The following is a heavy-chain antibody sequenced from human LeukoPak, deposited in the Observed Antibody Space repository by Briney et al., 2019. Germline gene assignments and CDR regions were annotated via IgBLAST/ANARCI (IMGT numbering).Heavy chain of an antibody. CDR3: ARLVPPFSGWFDP. CDR1: GGSIMSSSYY. Sequence: PSETLFLTCTVSGGSIMSSSYYWGWIRQPPGKGLEWIGSMYYSGSTYYKPSLKSRVTMSADTSKNQFSLKLSSVTAADTAVYYCARLVPPFSGWFDPWGQGTLVTVSS. D-gene: IGHD2-2*01. CDR2: MYYSGST. V-gene: IGHV4-39*01. J-gene: IGHJ5*02.